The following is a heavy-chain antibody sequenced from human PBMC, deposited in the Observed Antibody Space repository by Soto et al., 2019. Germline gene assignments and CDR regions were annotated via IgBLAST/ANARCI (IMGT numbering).Heavy chain of an antibody. V-gene: IGHV1-18*01. J-gene: IGHJ6*02. CDR3: ARREPGDYYYYGMDV. CDR2: ISAYNGNT. Sequence: GHEWMGWISAYNGNTNSAQKLQGRVTMTSDTFTSTAYRELSSLRSDDTAVYYSARREPGDYYYYGMDVWGQGTTLTV. D-gene: IGHD3-10*01.